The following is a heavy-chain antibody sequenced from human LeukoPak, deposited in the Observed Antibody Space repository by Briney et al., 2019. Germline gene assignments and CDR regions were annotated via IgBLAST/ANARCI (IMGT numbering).Heavy chain of an antibody. Sequence: GGSLRLSCAASGFTFSNYEMNWVRQAPGRGLEWVSYISSSGSLMYCADSVKGRFTISRDNAKNSLYPQMNSLRAEDTAVYYCARGGSDYVFEHWGQGTLVTVSS. CDR2: ISSSGSLM. V-gene: IGHV3-48*03. J-gene: IGHJ4*02. D-gene: IGHD4-17*01. CDR3: ARGGSDYVFEH. CDR1: GFTFSNYE.